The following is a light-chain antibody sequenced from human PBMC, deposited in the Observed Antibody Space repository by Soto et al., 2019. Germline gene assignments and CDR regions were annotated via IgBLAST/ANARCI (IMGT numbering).Light chain of an antibody. CDR3: SSYTSSSTPGV. V-gene: IGLV2-14*01. CDR1: SSDVGGYNY. Sequence: QSVLTQPASVSGSPGQSITISYTGTSSDVGGYNYVSWYQQHPGKAPKLMIYEVSNRPSGVSNRFSGSKSGNTASLTISGIQAEDEADYYCSSYTSSSTPGVFGTGTKVTVL. J-gene: IGLJ1*01. CDR2: EVS.